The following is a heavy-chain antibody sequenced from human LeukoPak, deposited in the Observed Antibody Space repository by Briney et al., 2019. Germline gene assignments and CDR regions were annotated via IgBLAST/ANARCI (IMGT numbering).Heavy chain of an antibody. Sequence: GGSLRLSCAASGFTFTSYSMSWVRQAPGRGLEWVSGTSDRGDYTYYADSVKGRFTISRDSSKNTLFLQMNSLRAEDTALYFCARKAQYNGHYPLDYWGQGTLVTVSS. CDR1: GFTFTSYS. V-gene: IGHV3-23*01. CDR3: ARKAQYNGHYPLDY. CDR2: TSDRGDYT. J-gene: IGHJ4*02. D-gene: IGHD1-7*01.